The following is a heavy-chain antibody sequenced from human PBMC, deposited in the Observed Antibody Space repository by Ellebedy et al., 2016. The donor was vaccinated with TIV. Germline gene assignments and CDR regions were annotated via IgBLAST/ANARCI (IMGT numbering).Heavy chain of an antibody. J-gene: IGHJ4*02. V-gene: IGHV3-23*01. CDR3: AKDIEGFIAAAVWYFDY. CDR2: ISGSGGST. CDR1: GSSLSNYW. Sequence: GGSLRLXXAASGSSLSNYWMNWVRQAPGKGLEWVSTISGSGGSTYYADSVKGRFTISRDNSENTLYLQMKSLRAEDTAVYYCAKDIEGFIAAAVWYFDYWGQGTLVTVSS. D-gene: IGHD6-13*01.